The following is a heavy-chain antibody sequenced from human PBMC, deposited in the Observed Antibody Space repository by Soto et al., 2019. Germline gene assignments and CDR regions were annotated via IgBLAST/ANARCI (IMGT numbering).Heavy chain of an antibody. J-gene: IGHJ6*02. CDR2: MYTKEST. V-gene: IGHV4-4*07. CDR3: ARDDHKDGGNYGIDV. CDR1: GGSITSYY. Sequence: SETLSLTCTVSGGSITSYYWSWIRQPAGKGQEWIGRMYTKESTNYNLSFKRRVTMSVAKSKNQFSLKLNAVTAADTDFYYSARDDHKDGGNYGIDVWGQGTLVTVSS.